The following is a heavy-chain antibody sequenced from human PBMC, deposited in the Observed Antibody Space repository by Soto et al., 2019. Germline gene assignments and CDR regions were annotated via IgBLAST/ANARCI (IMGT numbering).Heavy chain of an antibody. J-gene: IGHJ4*02. CDR3: ARQNHGDCSGGSCYRFDD. Sequence: PSETLSLTCTVSGGSISSYYWSWIRQPPGKGLEWIGYIYYSGSTNYNPSLKSRVTISVDTSKNQFSLKLSSVTAADTAVYYCARQNHGDCSGGSCYRFDDWGQGTLVTVAS. CDR2: IYYSGST. V-gene: IGHV4-59*08. D-gene: IGHD2-15*01. CDR1: GGSISSYY.